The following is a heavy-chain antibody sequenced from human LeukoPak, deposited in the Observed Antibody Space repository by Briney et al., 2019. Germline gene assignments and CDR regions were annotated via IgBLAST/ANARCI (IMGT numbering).Heavy chain of an antibody. D-gene: IGHD4/OR15-4a*01. CDR2: INPNSGGT. J-gene: IGHJ4*02. CDR3: ARERSALSRLIDY. Sequence: GASVKVSCKASGYTFTGYYMHWVRQAPGQGLEWMGWINPNSGGTNYAQKFQGRVTMTRDTSISTAYMELSRLRSDDTAVYYCARERSALSRLIDYWGQGTLVTVSS. CDR1: GYTFTGYY. V-gene: IGHV1-2*02.